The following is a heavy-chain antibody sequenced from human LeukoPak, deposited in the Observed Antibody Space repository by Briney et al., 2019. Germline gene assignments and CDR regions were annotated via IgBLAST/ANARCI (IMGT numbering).Heavy chain of an antibody. J-gene: IGHJ4*02. CDR2: INWNGDST. CDR3: ARGGYYDNSGASDY. V-gene: IGHV3-20*04. Sequence: GGSLRLSCAASGFTFNSYSMNWVRQAPGKGLEWVSGINWNGDSTGYADSVKGRFTLSRDNAKNSLYLQMNSLGADDTALYYCARGGYYDNSGASDYRGQGTLVSVSS. CDR1: GFTFNSYS. D-gene: IGHD3-22*01.